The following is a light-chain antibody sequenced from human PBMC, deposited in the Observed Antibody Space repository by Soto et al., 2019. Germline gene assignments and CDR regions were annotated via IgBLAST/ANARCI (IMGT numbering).Light chain of an antibody. Sequence: QSVLTQPPSVSGAPGQRVTISCTGSSSNIGAGYDVHWYQQLPGTAPKLLIYGNSNRPSGVPDRFSGSKSGTSASLAITGLQAEDEADYYCQSSVRSLSGYVFGTGTKLTVL. CDR1: SSNIGAGYD. CDR3: QSSVRSLSGYV. V-gene: IGLV1-40*01. CDR2: GNS. J-gene: IGLJ1*01.